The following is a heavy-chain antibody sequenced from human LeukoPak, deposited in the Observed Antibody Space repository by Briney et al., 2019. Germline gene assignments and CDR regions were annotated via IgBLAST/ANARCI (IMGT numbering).Heavy chain of an antibody. CDR3: AKTRPLDSSSWSHGDY. D-gene: IGHD6-13*01. Sequence: GGSLRLSCAASGFTFSSYAMSWVRQAPGKGLEWVSAISGSGDSTYYGDSVKGRFTISGDNSKNTLYLQMNSLRAEDTAVYYCAKTRPLDSSSWSHGDYWGQGTLVTVSS. J-gene: IGHJ4*02. V-gene: IGHV3-23*01. CDR1: GFTFSSYA. CDR2: ISGSGDST.